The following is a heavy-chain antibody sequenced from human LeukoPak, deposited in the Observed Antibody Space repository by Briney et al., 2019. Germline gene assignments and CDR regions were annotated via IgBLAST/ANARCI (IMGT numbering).Heavy chain of an antibody. CDR2: ISSSSSYI. J-gene: IGHJ4*02. Sequence: GGSLRLSCAASGFTFSTYCMSWVRQAPGKGLEWVSSISSSSSYIYYADSVKGRFTISRDNAKNSLYLQMNSLRAEDTAVYYCARAGVSRTLDYWGQGTLVTVSS. V-gene: IGHV3-21*01. CDR3: ARAGVSRTLDY. CDR1: GFTFSTYC. D-gene: IGHD3-3*01.